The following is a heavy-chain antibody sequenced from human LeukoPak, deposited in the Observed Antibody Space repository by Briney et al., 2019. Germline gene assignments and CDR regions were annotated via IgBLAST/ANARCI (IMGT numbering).Heavy chain of an antibody. CDR2: IYYSGST. CDR1: GGSISSYY. J-gene: IGHJ1*01. Sequence: SETLSLTCTVSGGSISSYYWSWIRQPPGKGLEWIGYIYYSGSTYYNPSLKSRVTISVDTSKNQFSLKLSSVTAADTAVYYCAREGEEYFQHWGQGTLVTVSS. CDR3: AREGEEYFQH. V-gene: IGHV4-59*12.